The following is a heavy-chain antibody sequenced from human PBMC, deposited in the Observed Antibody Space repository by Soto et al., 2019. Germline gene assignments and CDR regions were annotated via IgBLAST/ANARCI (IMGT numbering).Heavy chain of an antibody. CDR2: IDPSDSYT. CDR3: ASQSIAARYYYYGMDV. Sequence: GESLKISCKGSGYSFTSYWISWVRQMPGKGLEWMWRIDPSDSYTNYSPSFQGHVTISADKSISTAYLQWSSLKASDTAMYYCASQSIAARYYYYGMDVWGQGTTVTVSS. D-gene: IGHD6-6*01. V-gene: IGHV5-10-1*01. J-gene: IGHJ6*02. CDR1: GYSFTSYW.